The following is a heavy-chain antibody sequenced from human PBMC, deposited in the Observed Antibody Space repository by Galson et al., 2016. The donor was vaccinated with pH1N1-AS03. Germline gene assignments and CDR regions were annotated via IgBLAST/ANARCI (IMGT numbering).Heavy chain of an antibody. J-gene: IGHJ4*02. D-gene: IGHD3-10*01. V-gene: IGHV3-48*01. CDR2: ITSSSSI. Sequence: SLRLSCAASGFMFSTYSMNWVRQAPGKGLEWVAYITSSSSITYADSVKGRFTISRDNAKNSVYLQINSLKGEDTAVYYCSRDSGWAFDYWGQGTLVTVSS. CDR3: SRDSGWAFDY. CDR1: GFMFSTYS.